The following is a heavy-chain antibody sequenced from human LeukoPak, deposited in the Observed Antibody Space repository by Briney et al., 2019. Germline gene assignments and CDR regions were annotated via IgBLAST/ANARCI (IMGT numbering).Heavy chain of an antibody. Sequence: SETLSLTCTVSGGSISSYYSSWIRQPPGKGLEWIGYIYYSGSTNYNPSLKSRVTISVDTSKNQFSLKLSSVTAADTAVYYCARGPLPGFDYWGQGTLVTVSS. J-gene: IGHJ4*02. CDR2: IYYSGST. CDR1: GGSISSYY. CDR3: ARGPLPGFDY. D-gene: IGHD1-14*01. V-gene: IGHV4-59*01.